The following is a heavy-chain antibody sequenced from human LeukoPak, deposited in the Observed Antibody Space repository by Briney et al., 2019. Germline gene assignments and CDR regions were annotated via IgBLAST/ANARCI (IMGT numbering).Heavy chain of an antibody. V-gene: IGHV3-48*03. CDR1: GFTFSSYE. CDR2: ISSSGSTI. D-gene: IGHD2-15*01. Sequence: GGSLRLSCAASGFTFSSYEMNWVRQAPGKGLEWVSYISSSGSTIYYADSVKGRFTISRDNAKKSLDLQMNSLRAEDTAVYYCARDIGCSGGSCYSGAFDIWGQGTMVTVSS. J-gene: IGHJ3*02. CDR3: ARDIGCSGGSCYSGAFDI.